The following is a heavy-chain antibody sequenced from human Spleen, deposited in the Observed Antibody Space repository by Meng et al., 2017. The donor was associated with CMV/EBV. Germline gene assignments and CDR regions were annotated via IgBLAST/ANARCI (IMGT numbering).Heavy chain of an antibody. CDR3: ARDRSDFWSGYSHYFAY. CDR1: SVSSGSYY. Sequence: SVSSGSYYWSWIRQPPGKGLEWIGYIYYGGSTNYNPSLKSRVTISVDTSKNQFSLKMSSVTAADTAVYYCARDRSDFWSGYSHYFAYWGQGTLVTVSS. J-gene: IGHJ4*02. V-gene: IGHV4-61*01. CDR2: IYYGGST. D-gene: IGHD3-3*01.